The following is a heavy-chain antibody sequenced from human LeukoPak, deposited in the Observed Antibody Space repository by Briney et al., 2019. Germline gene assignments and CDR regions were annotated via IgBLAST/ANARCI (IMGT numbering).Heavy chain of an antibody. Sequence: TGGSLRLSCAASGFTSSSYAMHWVRQAPGKGLEWVAVKSYDGSNKYYADSVRGRFTISRDNYKNTLYLQMNSLRAEDTAVYYCARAWEVYYDSSAPDIWGQGTMVTVSS. CDR1: GFTSSSYA. V-gene: IGHV3-30-3*01. CDR3: ARAWEVYYDSSAPDI. CDR2: KSYDGSNK. D-gene: IGHD3-22*01. J-gene: IGHJ3*02.